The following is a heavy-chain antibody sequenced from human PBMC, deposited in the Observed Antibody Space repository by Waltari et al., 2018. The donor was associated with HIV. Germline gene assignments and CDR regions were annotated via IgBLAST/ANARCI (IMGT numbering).Heavy chain of an antibody. V-gene: IGHV1-8*01. J-gene: IGHJ4*02. Sequence: QVQLVQSGAEVKKPGASVKVSCKASGYTFTNYDINWVRQATGQGLEWMGWRNPDSGNTGYAQKFQGRVTMTRNTSIRTAYMELSSLRSEDTAVYYCARGSRYYSRVGGAFDYWGQGTLVTVSS. CDR3: ARGSRYYSRVGGAFDY. CDR2: RNPDSGNT. CDR1: GYTFTNYD. D-gene: IGHD4-4*01.